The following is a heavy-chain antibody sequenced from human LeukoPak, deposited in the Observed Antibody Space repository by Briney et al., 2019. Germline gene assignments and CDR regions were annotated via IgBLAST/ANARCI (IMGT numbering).Heavy chain of an antibody. CDR1: GFTFSSYG. CDR3: AKDTLADYGDYSFDY. V-gene: IGHV3-30*18. Sequence: GGSLRLSCAASGFTFSSYGMHWVRQAPGKGLEWVAVISYDGSNKYHADSVKGRFTISRDNSKNTLYLQMNSLRAEDTAVYYCAKDTLADYGDYSFDYWGQGTLVTVSS. J-gene: IGHJ4*02. D-gene: IGHD4-17*01. CDR2: ISYDGSNK.